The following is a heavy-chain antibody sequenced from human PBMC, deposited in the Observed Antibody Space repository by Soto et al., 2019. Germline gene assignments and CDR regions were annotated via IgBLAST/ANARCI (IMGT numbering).Heavy chain of an antibody. CDR3: ARDSNWSSDY. V-gene: IGHV3-48*02. CDR2: IKSDSSGT. Sequence: EVQLVESGGGLVQPGGSLRLSCAASGFTFSGYNMNWVRQAPGKGLEWISCIKSDSSGTWYADSVKGRFTMSRDNAKNSLYLQINSLRDEDTVVYFCARDSNWSSDYWGQGTLVAVSS. D-gene: IGHD1-1*01. J-gene: IGHJ4*02. CDR1: GFTFSGYN.